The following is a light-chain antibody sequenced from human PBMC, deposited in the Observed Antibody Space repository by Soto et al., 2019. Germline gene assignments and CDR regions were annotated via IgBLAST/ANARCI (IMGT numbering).Light chain of an antibody. CDR1: QSISSW. V-gene: IGKV1-5*01. CDR3: QQYNNWPPIT. Sequence: DIQMTQSPATLSASVGDRVTITCRVSQSISSWLALYQQKPGKAPKLLIYDASNRATGIPARFSGSGSGTEFTLTISSLQSEDFAVYYCQQYNNWPPITFGQGTRLEIK. J-gene: IGKJ5*01. CDR2: DAS.